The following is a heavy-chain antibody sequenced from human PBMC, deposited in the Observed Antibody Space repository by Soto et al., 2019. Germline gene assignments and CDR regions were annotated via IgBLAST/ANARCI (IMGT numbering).Heavy chain of an antibody. CDR3: ARVSFFFDYYDSSANFDY. D-gene: IGHD3-22*01. V-gene: IGHV4-30-4*08. CDR2: ISYSGTT. CDR1: GGSISSGNYS. J-gene: IGHJ4*02. Sequence: SETLSLTCTVSGGSISSGNYSWSWIRQTTGKGLEWIGFISYSGTTHYSPSLRSRVTISVDTSKNQFSLNLSSVTAADTAVYYCARVSFFFDYYDSSANFDYWGQGTLVTVSS.